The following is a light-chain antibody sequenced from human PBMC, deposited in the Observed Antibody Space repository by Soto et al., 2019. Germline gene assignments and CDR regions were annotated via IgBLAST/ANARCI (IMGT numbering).Light chain of an antibody. V-gene: IGKV1-6*01. Sequence: AIQMTQSPSSLSASVGDRVTITCRASQDIRRELGWYQQRPGRAPKLLIYGSSSLQDGVPSRFRGSGSGTDFTLTIRRLQPEDFATYYCLQDSGYPRTFGQGTKVEI. J-gene: IGKJ1*01. CDR3: LQDSGYPRT. CDR2: GSS. CDR1: QDIRRE.